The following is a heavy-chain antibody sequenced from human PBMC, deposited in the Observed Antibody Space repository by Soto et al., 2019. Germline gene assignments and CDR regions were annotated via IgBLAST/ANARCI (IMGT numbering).Heavy chain of an antibody. CDR2: ISGSGGST. CDR1: GSTFSSYA. J-gene: IGHJ6*02. CDR3: AKDGGSGWYSYYYYGMDV. V-gene: IGHV3-23*01. Sequence: GVLRLSFAAYGSTFSSYALSWVRQAPGKVLEWVSAISGSGGSTYYADSVKGRFTISRDNSKNTLYLQMNSLRAEDTAVYYCAKDGGSGWYSYYYYGMDVWGQGTTVTVSS. D-gene: IGHD6-19*01.